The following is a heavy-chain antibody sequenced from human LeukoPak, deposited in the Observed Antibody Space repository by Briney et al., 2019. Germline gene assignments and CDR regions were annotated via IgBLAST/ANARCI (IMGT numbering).Heavy chain of an antibody. V-gene: IGHV3-48*04. D-gene: IGHD1-26*01. J-gene: IGHJ6*03. CDR1: GFTFSSYS. CDR3: AREGSWVGSNYYYYMDV. Sequence: GGSLRLSCAASGFTFSSYSMNWVRQAPGKGLEWVSYISSSSSTIYYADSVKGRFTISRDNAKNSLYLQMNSLRAEDTAVYYCAREGSWVGSNYYYYMDVWGKGTTVTVSS. CDR2: ISSSSSTI.